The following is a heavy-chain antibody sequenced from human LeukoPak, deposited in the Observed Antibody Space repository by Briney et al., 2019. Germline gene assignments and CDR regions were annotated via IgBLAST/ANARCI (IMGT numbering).Heavy chain of an antibody. D-gene: IGHD3-10*01. CDR2: ISGSGGST. Sequence: GGSLRLSCAASGFTFSSYAMSWVRQAPGKGLEWVSAISGSGGSTYYADSVKGRFTISRDNSKNTLYLQMNSLRAEGTAVYYCAKDLPSLWFGELYDYWGQGTLVTVSS. CDR1: GFTFSSYA. J-gene: IGHJ4*02. V-gene: IGHV3-23*01. CDR3: AKDLPSLWFGELYDY.